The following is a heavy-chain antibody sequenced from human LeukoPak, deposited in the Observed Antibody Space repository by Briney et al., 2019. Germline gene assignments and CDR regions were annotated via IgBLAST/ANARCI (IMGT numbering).Heavy chain of an antibody. CDR2: ISWNSGSI. CDR1: GFTFDDYA. Sequence: LRLSCAASGFTFDDYAMHWVRQAPGKGVEWVSGISWNSGSIVYADSVKGRFTISRDNAKNSLYLQMNSLRAEDMALYYCAKDTRDMVFGYAFDIWGQGTMVTVSS. D-gene: IGHD3/OR15-3a*01. V-gene: IGHV3-9*03. CDR3: AKDTRDMVFGYAFDI. J-gene: IGHJ3*02.